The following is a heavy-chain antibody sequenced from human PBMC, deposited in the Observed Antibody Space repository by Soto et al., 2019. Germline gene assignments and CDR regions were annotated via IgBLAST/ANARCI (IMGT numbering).Heavy chain of an antibody. CDR2: IYYSGST. CDR3: ASRRGGLVGLDD. CDR1: GGSISSYY. V-gene: IGHV4-59*12. J-gene: IGHJ4*02. D-gene: IGHD2-8*02. Sequence: SETLSLTCTVSGGSISSYYWSWIRQPPGKGLEWIGYIYYSGSTNYNPSLKSRVTISVDTSKNQFSLKLSSVTAADTAVYYCASRRGGLVGLDDWGQGTRVTVSS.